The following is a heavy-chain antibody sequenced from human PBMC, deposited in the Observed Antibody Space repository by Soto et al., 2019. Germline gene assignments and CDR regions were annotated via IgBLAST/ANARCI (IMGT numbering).Heavy chain of an antibody. CDR2: INPSCGPP. CDR1: GNTFANYF. J-gene: IGHJ5*02. Sequence: QVQLVQSGAEVRTPGASVIVSCKASGNTFANYFLHWVRQAPGQGLEWMGKINPSCGPPTYAQAFQGRVTETWDTSARTVLMEMRSLTSDDTAGYYCAKQTVEMSLGGFDPWGQGTLVTISS. D-gene: IGHD3-10*01. CDR3: AKQTVEMSLGGFDP. V-gene: IGHV1-46*01.